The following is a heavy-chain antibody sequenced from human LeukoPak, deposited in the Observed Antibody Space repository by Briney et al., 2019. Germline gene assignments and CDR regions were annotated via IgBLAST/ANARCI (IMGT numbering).Heavy chain of an antibody. V-gene: IGHV3-53*01. Sequence: GGSLRLSCAASGFTVSSNYMSWVRQAPGKGLEWVSVIYSGGSTYYADSVKGRFTISRDNSKNTLYLQMNSLRAEDTAVYYCASSGSGSSFDYWGQGTLVTVSS. J-gene: IGHJ4*02. D-gene: IGHD3-10*01. CDR3: ASSGSGSSFDY. CDR1: GFTVSSNY. CDR2: IYSGGST.